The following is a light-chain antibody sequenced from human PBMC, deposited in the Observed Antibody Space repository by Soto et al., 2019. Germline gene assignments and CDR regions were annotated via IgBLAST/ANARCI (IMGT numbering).Light chain of an antibody. CDR1: QNINSN. Sequence: EIVMTQSPATLSVSPGERATLFCRASQNINSNLAWYQQKPGQAPRLLIYGAYTRATGIPATFSGSGSGTEFTLTISSLQSEDFAVYYCQQYNSWPPLTFGGGTKVDIK. V-gene: IGKV3-15*01. CDR2: GAY. J-gene: IGKJ4*01. CDR3: QQYNSWPPLT.